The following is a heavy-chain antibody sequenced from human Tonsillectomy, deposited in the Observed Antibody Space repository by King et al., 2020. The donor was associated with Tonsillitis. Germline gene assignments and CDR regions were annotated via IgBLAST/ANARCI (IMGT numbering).Heavy chain of an antibody. CDR3: ARLGPYLGATRPFDY. V-gene: IGHV5-51*01. J-gene: IGHJ4*02. D-gene: IGHD1-26*01. Sequence: VQLVESGAEVKKPGESLKTSCKGSGYSFTSYWIGWVRQMPGKGLEWMGIIYPGDSGTRYSPSFQGQVTISAAKSISTAYLQWSSLKASDTAMYYCARLGPYLGATRPFDYWGQGTLVTVSS. CDR1: GYSFTSYW. CDR2: IYPGDSGT.